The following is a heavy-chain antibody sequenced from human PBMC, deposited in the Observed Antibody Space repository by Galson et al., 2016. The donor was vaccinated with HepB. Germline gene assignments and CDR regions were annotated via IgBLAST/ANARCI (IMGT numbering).Heavy chain of an antibody. CDR1: GFSLSTAGVG. V-gene: IGHV2-5*01. J-gene: IGHJ5*02. Sequence: PALVKPTQTLTLTCTFSGFSLSTAGVGVGWIRQPPRKALEWLALIYWSDDERYSPSLKKRLTITKDTSKSQVVLTMTNMDPVDTGTYYCALFRLAVPFDPWGQGTLVTVSS. D-gene: IGHD6-19*01. CDR3: ALFRLAVPFDP. CDR2: IYWSDDE.